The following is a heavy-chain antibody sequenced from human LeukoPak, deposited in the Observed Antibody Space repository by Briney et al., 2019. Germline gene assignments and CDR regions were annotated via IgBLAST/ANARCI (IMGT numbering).Heavy chain of an antibody. V-gene: IGHV3-74*03. CDR3: VRGLGDV. CDR1: GLIFSVYW. Sequence: PGGSLRLFCSASGLIFSVYWMHWASQAPGKGPVWVLRINKDGKILMYADSVKGRFTISRDSAKDTVYLQMNSLRVEDTAVYYCVRGLGDVWGKGTPVTVYS. J-gene: IGHJ6*04. CDR2: INKDGKIL. D-gene: IGHD4-11*01.